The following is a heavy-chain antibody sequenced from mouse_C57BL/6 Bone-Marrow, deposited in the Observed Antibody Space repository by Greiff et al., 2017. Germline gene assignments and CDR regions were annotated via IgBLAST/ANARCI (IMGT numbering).Heavy chain of an antibody. Sequence: QVQLQQPGAELVMPGASVKLSCKASGYTFTSYWMHWVKQRPGQGLEWIGEIDPSDSYPNYNQKFKGKSTLTVDKSSSTAYMQLSSLTSEDSAVYYCTRGDCFDYWGQGTTLTVSS. CDR3: TRGDCFDY. CDR1: GYTFTSYW. V-gene: IGHV1-69*01. CDR2: IDPSDSYP. J-gene: IGHJ2*01.